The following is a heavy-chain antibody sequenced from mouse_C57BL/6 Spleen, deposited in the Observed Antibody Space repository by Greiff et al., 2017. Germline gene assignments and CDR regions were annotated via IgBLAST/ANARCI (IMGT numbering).Heavy chain of an antibody. CDR1: GFTFSSYA. Sequence: DVMLVESGGGLVKPGGSLKLSCAASGFTFSSYAMSWVRQTPEKRLEWVATISDGGSYTYYPDNVKGRFTISRDNAKNNLYLQMSHLKSEDTAMYYCARDTTGDYFDYWGQGTTLTVSS. V-gene: IGHV5-4*01. J-gene: IGHJ2*01. D-gene: IGHD1-1*01. CDR2: ISDGGSYT. CDR3: ARDTTGDYFDY.